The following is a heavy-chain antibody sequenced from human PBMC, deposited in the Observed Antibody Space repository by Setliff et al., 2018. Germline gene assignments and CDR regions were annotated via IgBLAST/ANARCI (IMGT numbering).Heavy chain of an antibody. Sequence: GSLRLSCAASGFTFSTYYMHWVRQPPGEGLEWVAFVHYDGVNKHYVDSVKGRFSISRDNSQNTLYLQMNSLSPEDTALYYCASSSGGNYEAYFDYWGQGTLVTVSS. CDR1: GFTFSTYY. D-gene: IGHD2-15*01. CDR2: VHYDGVNK. CDR3: ASSSGGNYEAYFDY. V-gene: IGHV3-30*02. J-gene: IGHJ4*02.